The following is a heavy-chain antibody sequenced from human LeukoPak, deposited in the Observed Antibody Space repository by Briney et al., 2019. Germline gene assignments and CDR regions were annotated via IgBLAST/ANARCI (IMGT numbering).Heavy chain of an antibody. Sequence: SETLSLTCTVSGGSISSYYWSWIRQPPGKGLEWIGYIYYSGSTNYNPSLKSRVTISVDTSKNQFSLKLSSVTAADTAIYYCGRETAAAGSFIAINDYWGQGTLVTVSS. CDR2: IYYSGST. CDR1: GGSISSYY. V-gene: IGHV4-59*12. J-gene: IGHJ4*02. D-gene: IGHD6-13*01. CDR3: GRETAAAGSFIAINDY.